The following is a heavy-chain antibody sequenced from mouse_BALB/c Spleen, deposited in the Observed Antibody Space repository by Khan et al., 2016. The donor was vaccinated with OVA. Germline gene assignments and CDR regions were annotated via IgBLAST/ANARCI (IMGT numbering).Heavy chain of an antibody. Sequence: QVQLKQSGAELVRPGTSVKMSCKAAGYTFTNYWIGWVQQRPGHGLEWIGDIYPGGGYTNYNEKFKGQVTLTADTSSSTAYMQLSSLTYEDSAFYYCAGGGAARATGDYFDYWGQGTTLTVSS. CDR3: AGGGAARATGDYFDY. D-gene: IGHD3-1*01. J-gene: IGHJ2*01. CDR2: IYPGGGYT. CDR1: GYTFTNYW. V-gene: IGHV1-63*02.